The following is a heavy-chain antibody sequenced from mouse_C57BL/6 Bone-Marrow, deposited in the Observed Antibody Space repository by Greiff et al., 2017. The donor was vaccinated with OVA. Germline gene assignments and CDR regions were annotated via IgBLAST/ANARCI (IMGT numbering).Heavy chain of an antibody. CDR3: ARYGSSYVWFAD. CDR1: GYTFTSYG. J-gene: IGHJ3*01. D-gene: IGHD1-1*01. Sequence: QVQLQQSGAELARPGASVKLSCKASGYTFTSYGISWVKQRTGQGLEWIGEIYPRSGNTYYNEKFKGKATLTADKSSSTAYMELRSLTSEDSAVYFCARYGSSYVWFADWGQGTLVTVSA. V-gene: IGHV1-81*01. CDR2: IYPRSGNT.